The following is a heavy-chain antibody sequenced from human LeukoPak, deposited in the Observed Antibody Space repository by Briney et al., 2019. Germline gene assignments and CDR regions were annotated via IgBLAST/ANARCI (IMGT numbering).Heavy chain of an antibody. Sequence: GGSLRLSCAASGLTFGIYNMNWVRQAPGKGLEWVSSISTSSSYIYYADSVKGRFTISRDNGKNSLYLQMNSLRAEDTALYYCARDLFDYMDVWGKGTTVTVSS. CDR1: GLTFGIYN. CDR2: ISTSSSYI. J-gene: IGHJ6*03. CDR3: ARDLFDYMDV. V-gene: IGHV3-21*01. D-gene: IGHD2-21*01.